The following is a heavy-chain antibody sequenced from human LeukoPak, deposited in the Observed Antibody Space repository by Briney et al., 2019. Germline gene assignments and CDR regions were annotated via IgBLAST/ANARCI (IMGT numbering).Heavy chain of an antibody. D-gene: IGHD2-2*01. J-gene: IGHJ5*02. V-gene: IGHV3-48*01. CDR2: ITSSRSTE. CDR3: EGGVYFTSTSCYLLDSGILFDP. CDR1: GLTFSSFS. Sequence: PGGSLRLSWAAAGLTFSSFSMNWVRQAPGKGLEWVSYITSSRSTEYYADSVKGRFPISRDNAKNTLYLQMNTLRADDTAVFYCEGGVYFTSTSCYLLDSGILFDPWGQGTLVTVS.